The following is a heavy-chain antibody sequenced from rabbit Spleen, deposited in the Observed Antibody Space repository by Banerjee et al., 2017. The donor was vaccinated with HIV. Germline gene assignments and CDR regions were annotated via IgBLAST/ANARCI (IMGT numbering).Heavy chain of an antibody. J-gene: IGHJ4*01. V-gene: IGHV1S40*01. CDR2: IYTGSSGNI. Sequence: QQLVESGGGLVKPGASLTLTCKASGFSFSSGYDMCWVRQAPGKGLEWIACIYTGSSGNIYYASWAKGRFTISSHNAQNTLYLQLNSLTAADTATYFCARGYANSSSGLPTYYFNLWGPGDPRHRL. D-gene: IGHD1-1*01. CDR1: GFSFSSGYD. CDR3: ARGYANSSSGLPTYYFNL.